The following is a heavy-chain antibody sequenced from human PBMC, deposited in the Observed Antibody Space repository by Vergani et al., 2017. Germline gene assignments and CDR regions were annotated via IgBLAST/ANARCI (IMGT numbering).Heavy chain of an antibody. Sequence: EVQLVQSGGGLVQPGGSLRLSCAASGFTFSAHWMHWVRQVPGKGLVWVSRINTDGSITDYADSVRGRFTISRDNAKNSIYLQMNSLRAEDTAVYFCVRVPLIRRGSGNYGINNFHGMDVWGQGTTVIVSS. CDR2: INTDGSIT. V-gene: IGHV3-74*01. CDR3: VRVPLIRRGSGNYGINNFHGMDV. CDR1: GFTFSAHW. J-gene: IGHJ6*02. D-gene: IGHD3-10*01.